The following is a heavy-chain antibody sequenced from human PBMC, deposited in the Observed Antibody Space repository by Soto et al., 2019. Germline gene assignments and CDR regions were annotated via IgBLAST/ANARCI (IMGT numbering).Heavy chain of an antibody. Sequence: PSETLSLTCTVSGGSISSADHYWSWIRQPPGKGLEWIGYIYYSGTTYYNPSLKSRVTISVDTSMNQFSLKVSSVTAADTAVYYCARAIIQLWPNYYYGMEVWGQGTTVTVSS. CDR2: IYYSGTT. J-gene: IGHJ6*02. CDR3: ARAIIQLWPNYYYGMEV. D-gene: IGHD5-18*01. CDR1: GGSISSADHY. V-gene: IGHV4-30-4*01.